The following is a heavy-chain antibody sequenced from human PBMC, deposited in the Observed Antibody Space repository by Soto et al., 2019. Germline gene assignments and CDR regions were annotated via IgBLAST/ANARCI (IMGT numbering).Heavy chain of an antibody. V-gene: IGHV3-23*01. J-gene: IGHJ6*02. CDR1: GFTFSSYA. CDR3: ARESGYYTYGMDV. CDR2: ISGSGSST. Sequence: PGGSLRLSCAASGFTFSSYAMSWVRQAPGKGLEWVSAISGSGSSTYYADSVKGRFTISRDNAKNTLYLQMNSLRAEDTAVYYCARESGYYTYGMDVWGQGTTVTVSS. D-gene: IGHD3-3*01.